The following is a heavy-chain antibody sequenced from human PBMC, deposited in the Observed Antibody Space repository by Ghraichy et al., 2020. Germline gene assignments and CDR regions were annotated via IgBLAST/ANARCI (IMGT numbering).Heavy chain of an antibody. D-gene: IGHD1-14*01. CDR2: IYYSGST. CDR1: GGSISSYY. CDR3: ASSWEPRGHFDY. Sequence: SETLSLTCTVSGGSISSYYWSWIRQPPGKGLEWIGYIYYSGSTNYNPSLKSRVTISVDTSKNQFSLKLSSVTAADTAVYYCASSWEPRGHFDYWGQGTLVTVSS. J-gene: IGHJ4*02. V-gene: IGHV4-59*01.